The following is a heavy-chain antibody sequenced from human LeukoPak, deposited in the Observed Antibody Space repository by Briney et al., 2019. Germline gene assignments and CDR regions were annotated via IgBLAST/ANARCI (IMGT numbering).Heavy chain of an antibody. CDR1: GYTLTELS. D-gene: IGHD1-26*01. Sequence: ASVKVSCKVSGYTLTELSMHWVRQAPGKGLEWMGGFDPEDGETIYAQKFQGRVTMTEDTSTDTAYMELSSLRSEDTAVYYCATPNSRWELLYFQHWGQGTPVTVSS. J-gene: IGHJ1*01. V-gene: IGHV1-24*01. CDR2: FDPEDGET. CDR3: ATPNSRWELLYFQH.